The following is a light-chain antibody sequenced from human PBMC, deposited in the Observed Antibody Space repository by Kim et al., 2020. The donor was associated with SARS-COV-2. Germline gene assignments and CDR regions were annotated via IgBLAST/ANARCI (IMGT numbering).Light chain of an antibody. Sequence: QSVLTQPASVSGSPGQSITISCTGTSSDVGYYNYVSWYQHHPGKAPKALIYDVSERPSGVSNRFSGSKSGNTASLTISGLQAEDEGDYYCSSYTSSSTYVFGTGTKVTVL. V-gene: IGLV2-14*03. CDR3: SSYTSSSTYV. CDR1: SSDVGYYNY. CDR2: DVS. J-gene: IGLJ1*01.